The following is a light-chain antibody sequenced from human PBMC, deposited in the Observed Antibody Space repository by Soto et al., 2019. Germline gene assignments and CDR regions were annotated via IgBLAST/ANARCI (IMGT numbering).Light chain of an antibody. CDR1: ESVSSN. CDR3: QQYNSWPPYT. Sequence: EIVMTQSPDTLSVSPGERATVSCRASESVSSNLAWYQQKAGQAPRLLIYGASTRATGIPARFSGSGSGTEFTLTISTLQSEEVAIYYCQQYNSWPPYTFGQGTKLEI. CDR2: GAS. V-gene: IGKV3-15*01. J-gene: IGKJ2*01.